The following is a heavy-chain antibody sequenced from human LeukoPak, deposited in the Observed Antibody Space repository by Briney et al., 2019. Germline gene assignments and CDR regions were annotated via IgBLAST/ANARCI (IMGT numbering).Heavy chain of an antibody. V-gene: IGHV3-23*01. D-gene: IGHD3-10*01. CDR3: AKDRPNFYETSGSYYKIKGDF. J-gene: IGHJ4*02. Sequence: GGSLRLSCEASGFTFNTHAMSWVRQAPGKGLEWVASITSSGRTPYYTDSVKGLFTISRDNSKNTLYLQMNSLRGEDTAVYYCAKDRPNFYETSGSYYKIKGDFWGQGSLVTVSS. CDR1: GFTFNTHA. CDR2: ITSSGRTP.